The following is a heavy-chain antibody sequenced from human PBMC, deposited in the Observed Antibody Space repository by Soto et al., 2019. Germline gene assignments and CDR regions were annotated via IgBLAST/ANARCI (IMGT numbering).Heavy chain of an antibody. CDR3: ARDSGLTGLGY. CDR2: IYYSGST. V-gene: IGHV4-59*01. Sequence: SETQSLTCTVSGGSISSYYWSWIRQPPGKGLEWIGYIYYSGSTNYNPSLKSRVTISVDTSKNQFSLKLSSVTAADTAVYYCARDSGLTGLGYWGQGTLVTVSS. J-gene: IGHJ4*02. CDR1: GGSISSYY. D-gene: IGHD1-20*01.